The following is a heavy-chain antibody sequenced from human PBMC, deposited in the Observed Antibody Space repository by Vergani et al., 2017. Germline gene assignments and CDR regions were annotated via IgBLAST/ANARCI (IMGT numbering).Heavy chain of an antibody. CDR2: IRHDGIT. Sequence: QAQLHQWGAGLLKPSETLSLTCAIYGGSFNDYWWTWIRQPPGKGLEWIGEIRHDGITHYSPSLKSRVTISIDTSTHQFSLNLRSVTAADTAVYYCAREGYCTNGVCFTLFDVWGQGALVTVSS. D-gene: IGHD2-8*01. CDR1: GGSFNDYW. CDR3: AREGYCTNGVCFTLFDV. J-gene: IGHJ4*02. V-gene: IGHV4-34*01.